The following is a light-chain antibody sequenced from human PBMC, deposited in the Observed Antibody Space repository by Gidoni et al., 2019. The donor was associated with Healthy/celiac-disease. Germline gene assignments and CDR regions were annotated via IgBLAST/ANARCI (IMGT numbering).Light chain of an antibody. Sequence: DIQMTQSPSSLSASVGDRVTITCRASQSISSYLNWYQQKPGKAPKLLIYAASSLQSGVPSRFRCHGFWTSFPLPLRRLQPEDFATFLLPPGYRTPLPFGPGTKVDIK. V-gene: IGKV1-39*01. CDR1: QSISSY. J-gene: IGKJ3*01. CDR2: AAS. CDR3: PPGYRTPLP.